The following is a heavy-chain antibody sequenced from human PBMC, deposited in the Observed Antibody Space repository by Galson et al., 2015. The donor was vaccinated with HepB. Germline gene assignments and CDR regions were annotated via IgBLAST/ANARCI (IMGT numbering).Heavy chain of an antibody. Sequence: SCKASGGTFSSYAMHWVRQAPGKGLEYVSAISSNGGSTYYADSVKGRFTISRDNSKNTLYLQMSSLRAEDTAVYYCVKGAAGTDVYFDYWGQGTLVTVSS. J-gene: IGHJ4*02. CDR3: VKGAAGTDVYFDY. CDR1: GGTFSSYA. CDR2: ISSNGGST. V-gene: IGHV3-64D*06. D-gene: IGHD6-13*01.